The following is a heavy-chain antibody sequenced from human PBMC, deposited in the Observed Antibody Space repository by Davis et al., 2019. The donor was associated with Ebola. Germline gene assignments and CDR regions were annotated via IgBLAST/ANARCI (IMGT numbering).Heavy chain of an antibody. CDR3: ARGFFRHGFDV. CDR1: GDSVSSGG. V-gene: IGHV6-1*01. Sequence: HSQTLSLTCVISGDSVSSGGWNWIRQSPSRGLEWLGTRYYTSKWFKYYALSVKGRITINPDTSKNQFSLQLNSVTPEDTAVYYCARGFFRHGFDVWGQGTMITVSS. CDR2: RYYTSKWFK. J-gene: IGHJ3*01. D-gene: IGHD3-3*01.